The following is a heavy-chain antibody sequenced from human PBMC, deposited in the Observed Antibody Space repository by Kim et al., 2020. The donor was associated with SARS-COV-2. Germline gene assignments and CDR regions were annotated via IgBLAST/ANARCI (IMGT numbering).Heavy chain of an antibody. V-gene: IGHV1-2*06. CDR2: INPRGGGA. CDR3: ARDKRWDCSGGSCYSAYYYTMDV. J-gene: IGHJ6*02. D-gene: IGHD2-15*01. CDR1: GYTFTDFY. Sequence: ASVKVSCKASGYTFTDFYMHWLRQAPGQELEWMGRINPRGGGAEYAQKFQGRVTMTRDTSISTAYMYLSRLRSDDTAVYYCARDKRWDCSGGSCYSAYYYTMDVWGQGPTVAVSS.